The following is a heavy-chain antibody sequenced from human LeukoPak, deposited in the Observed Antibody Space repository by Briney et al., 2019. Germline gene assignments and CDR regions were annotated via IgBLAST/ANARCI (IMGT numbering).Heavy chain of an antibody. CDR3: ARARSGYSRAHSLYYFDY. Sequence: SESLSLTCAVYGGSFSGYYWSWIRQPPGKGLEWIGEINHSGSTNYNPSLKSRVTISEDTSKNQFSLKLSSVTAADTAVYYCARARSGYSRAHSLYYFDYWGQGTLVTVSS. CDR2: INHSGST. J-gene: IGHJ4*02. V-gene: IGHV4-34*01. CDR1: GGSFSGYY. D-gene: IGHD6-13*01.